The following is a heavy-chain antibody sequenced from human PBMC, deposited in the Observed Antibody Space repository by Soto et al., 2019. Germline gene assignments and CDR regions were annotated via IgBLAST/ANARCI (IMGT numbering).Heavy chain of an antibody. Sequence: PGGSLRLSCAASGFTFSSYGMHWVRQAPGKGLEWVAVIWYDGSNKYYADSVKGRFTISRDNSKNTLYLQMNSLRAEDTAVYYCATKVALESSRYYSAYWGQGSLVTVSS. CDR1: GFTFSSYG. D-gene: IGHD3-22*01. CDR2: IWYDGSNK. V-gene: IGHV3-33*01. CDR3: ATKVALESSRYYSAY. J-gene: IGHJ4*02.